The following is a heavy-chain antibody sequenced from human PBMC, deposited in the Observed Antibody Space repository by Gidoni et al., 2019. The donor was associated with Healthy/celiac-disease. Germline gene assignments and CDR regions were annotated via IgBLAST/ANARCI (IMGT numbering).Heavy chain of an antibody. Sequence: QVQLVESGGGGVQPGRSLRLSCAASGFTFSSYGMHWVRRAPGKGLEWVAVIWYDGSNKYYADSVKGRFTISRDNSKNTLYLQMNSLRAEDTAVYYCARDHGSSGWYNYFDYWGQGTLVTVSS. J-gene: IGHJ4*02. CDR1: GFTFSSYG. D-gene: IGHD6-19*01. CDR2: IWYDGSNK. V-gene: IGHV3-33*01. CDR3: ARDHGSSGWYNYFDY.